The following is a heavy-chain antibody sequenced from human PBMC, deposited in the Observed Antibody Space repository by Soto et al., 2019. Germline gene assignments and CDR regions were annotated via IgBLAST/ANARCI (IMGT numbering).Heavy chain of an antibody. V-gene: IGHV4-4*07. D-gene: IGHD2-2*01. CDR3: ARDCSGTNCYSRWCDP. CDR1: GGSLSNYY. Sequence: YETMPLTCTAAGGSLSNYYWSWLRQPAGKGLEWIGRSYSSGSTYDNPALKSRPTMSVDTSKNQFSLNLNSGAAADTAVYFCARDCSGTNCYSRWCDPWGQGTLVTVSS. J-gene: IGHJ5*02. CDR2: SYSSGST.